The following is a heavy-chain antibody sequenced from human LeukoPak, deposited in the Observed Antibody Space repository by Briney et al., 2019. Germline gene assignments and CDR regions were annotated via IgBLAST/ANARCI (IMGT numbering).Heavy chain of an antibody. Sequence: PGGSLRLSCAASGFTFSSYSMNWVRQAPGKGLEWVSYISSSSSTIYYADSVKGRFTISRDNAKNSLYLQMNSLRAEDTAVYYCARSDFGVVITAFDIWGQGTMVTVSS. CDR3: ARSDFGVVITAFDI. J-gene: IGHJ3*02. CDR2: ISSSSSTI. D-gene: IGHD3-3*01. CDR1: GFTFSSYS. V-gene: IGHV3-48*04.